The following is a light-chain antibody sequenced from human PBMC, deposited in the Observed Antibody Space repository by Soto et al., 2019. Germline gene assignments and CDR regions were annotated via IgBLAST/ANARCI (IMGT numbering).Light chain of an antibody. CDR1: SGNIGAGYD. CDR2: NND. V-gene: IGLV1-40*01. J-gene: IGLJ2*01. Sequence: QSVLTQPPSVSGAPGQSVTISCTGTSGNIGAGYDVHWYQQPPGSTPKLLIYNNDNRPSGVPDRFSGFKSGASASLTITGLQAEDEADYYCNSYDSSLGGARVFGGGTKLTVL. CDR3: NSYDSSLGGARV.